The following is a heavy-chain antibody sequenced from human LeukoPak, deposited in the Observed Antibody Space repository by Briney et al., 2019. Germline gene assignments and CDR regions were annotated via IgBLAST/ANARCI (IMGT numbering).Heavy chain of an antibody. CDR1: GFTVRSNN. CDR2: ISSSSSYI. D-gene: IGHD2-8*01. CDR3: ARKNGLDY. J-gene: IGHJ4*02. V-gene: IGHV3-21*01. Sequence: PGGSLRLSCAASGFTVRSNNMSWVRQAPGKGLEWVSSISSSSSYIYYADSVKGRFTISRDNAKNSLYLQMNSLRAEDTAVYYCARKNGLDYWGQGTLVTVSS.